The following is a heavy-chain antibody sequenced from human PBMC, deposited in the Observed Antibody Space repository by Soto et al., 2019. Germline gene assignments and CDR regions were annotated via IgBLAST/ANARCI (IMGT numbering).Heavy chain of an antibody. CDR3: ARPGNYGSGSYLYYLDY. CDR2: IYYSGST. Sequence: PSETLSLPCTVSGGSLSCSRYYWGWISTPPGKGLEWIGSIYYSGSTYYNPSLKSRVTISVDTSKNQFSLKLSSVTAADTAVYYCARPGNYGSGSYLYYLDYWGQGTLVTVS. CDR1: GGSLSCSRYY. V-gene: IGHV4-39*01. D-gene: IGHD3-10*01. J-gene: IGHJ4*02.